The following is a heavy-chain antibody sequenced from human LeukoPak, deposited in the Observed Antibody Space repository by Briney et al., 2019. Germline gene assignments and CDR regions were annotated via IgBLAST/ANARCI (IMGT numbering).Heavy chain of an antibody. CDR3: AKDAGASSAFFDL. CDR1: GFTFTDFG. V-gene: IGHV3-23*01. CDR2: INNSGGNT. J-gene: IGHJ4*02. Sequence: PGGSLRLSCAAAGFTFTDFGMSCVREAPGKGLEWVSTINNSGGNTHYADSVKGQFTISRDNSKHTLYLQMNSLTDEDTAIYYCAKDAGASSAFFDLWGQGTLVTVSS. D-gene: IGHD2-8*02.